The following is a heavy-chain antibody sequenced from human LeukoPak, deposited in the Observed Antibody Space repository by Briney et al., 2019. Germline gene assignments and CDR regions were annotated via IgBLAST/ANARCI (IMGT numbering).Heavy chain of an antibody. CDR3: ARDLYSSSGY. V-gene: IGHV3-48*03. CDR2: ISSSGSTI. J-gene: IGHJ4*02. CDR1: GFTFSSYE. Sequence: GALRLSCAASGFTFSSYEMNWVRQAPGKGLEWVSYISSSGSTIYYADSVKGRFTISRDNAKNSLYLQMNSLRAEDTAVYYCARDLYSSSGYWGQGTLVTVSS. D-gene: IGHD6-6*01.